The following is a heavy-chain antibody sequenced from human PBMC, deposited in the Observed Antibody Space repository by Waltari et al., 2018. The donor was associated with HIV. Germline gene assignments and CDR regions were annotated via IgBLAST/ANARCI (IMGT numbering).Heavy chain of an antibody. V-gene: IGHV5-51*01. J-gene: IGHJ3*02. Sequence: EVQLVQSGAEVKKPGESLKISCKGSGYSFSTYWIGWVRQMPGKVLEWMGIIYPGESETRYSPSFQGQVTISADKSINTAYLQWSSLRASDTAMYYCARIERTPTASEAFDIWGQGTMVTVSS. CDR3: ARIERTPTASEAFDI. CDR2: IYPGESET. D-gene: IGHD1-26*01. CDR1: GYSFSTYW.